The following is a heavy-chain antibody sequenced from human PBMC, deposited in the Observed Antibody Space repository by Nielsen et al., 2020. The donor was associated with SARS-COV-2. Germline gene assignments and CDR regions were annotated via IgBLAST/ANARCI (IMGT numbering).Heavy chain of an antibody. D-gene: IGHD3-3*01. CDR1: GFTFSSYS. CDR3: AIIWSGYTDAFDI. Sequence: GKSLKISCAASGFTFSSYSMNWVRQAPGKGLEWVSSISSSSSYIYYADSVKGRFTISRDNAKNSLYLQMNSLRAEDTAVYYCAIIWSGYTDAFDIWGQGTMVTVSS. V-gene: IGHV3-21*01. J-gene: IGHJ3*02. CDR2: ISSSSSYI.